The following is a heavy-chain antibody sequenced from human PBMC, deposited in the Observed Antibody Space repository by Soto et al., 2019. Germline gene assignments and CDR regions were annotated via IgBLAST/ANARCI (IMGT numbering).Heavy chain of an antibody. CDR1: GFTFRGYW. J-gene: IGHJ6*02. V-gene: IGHV3-7*05. CDR2: IKQDGSEQ. CDR3: AREAV. Sequence: EVQLVESGGDLVQPGGSLRLSCAASGFTFRGYWMSWVRQAPGKGLEWVANIKQDGSEQFYVDSVKGRFTISRDNAKNSLYLQMNSLRAEDTAVYYCAREAVWGQGTTVTVSS.